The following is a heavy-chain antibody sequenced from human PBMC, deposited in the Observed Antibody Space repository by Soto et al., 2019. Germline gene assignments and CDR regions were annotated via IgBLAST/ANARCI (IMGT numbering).Heavy chain of an antibody. CDR1: GFIFSSYA. CDR2: ISYDGSSK. CDR3: TRADPTVTLSVFDP. J-gene: IGHJ5*02. Sequence: QVQLVESGGGVVQPGRSLRLSCAASGFIFSSYAMHWVRQAPGKGLEWVAVISYDGSSKYYADSVKGRFTISRDNSKNTLYLQMNSLSAEVTAVYYCTRADPTVTLSVFDPWGQGTLVTVSS. V-gene: IGHV3-30-3*01. D-gene: IGHD4-17*01.